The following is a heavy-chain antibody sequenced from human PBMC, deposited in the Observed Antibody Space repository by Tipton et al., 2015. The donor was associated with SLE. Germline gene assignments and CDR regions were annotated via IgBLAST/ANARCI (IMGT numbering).Heavy chain of an antibody. Sequence: TLSLTCTVSGGSISTYYASWIRQPPGKGLEWIGYMFYGGITHYNPSLKSRVSISVDTSKNQFSLKLSSVTAADTAVYYCARGPEQWLVNPHYIDYWGQGTLVTVSS. D-gene: IGHD6-19*01. J-gene: IGHJ4*02. CDR1: GGSISTYY. CDR2: MFYGGIT. V-gene: IGHV4-59*08. CDR3: ARGPEQWLVNPHYIDY.